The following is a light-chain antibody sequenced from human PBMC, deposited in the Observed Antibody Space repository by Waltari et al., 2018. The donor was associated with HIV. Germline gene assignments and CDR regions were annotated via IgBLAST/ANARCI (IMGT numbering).Light chain of an antibody. CDR3: QVWDSSSDHYV. Sequence: SYVLTQPPSVSVAPGQTARITCGGNNIGTKSVHWYQPKPGQAPVLVIYDDGDRPSGIPERFSGSHSGNTATLTISRVEAGDEADYYCQVWDSSSDHYVFGSGSKVTV. V-gene: IGLV3-21*02. J-gene: IGLJ1*01. CDR2: DDG. CDR1: NIGTKS.